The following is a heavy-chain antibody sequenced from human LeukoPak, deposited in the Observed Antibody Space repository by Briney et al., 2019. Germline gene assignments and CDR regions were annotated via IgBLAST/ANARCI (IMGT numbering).Heavy chain of an antibody. CDR1: GFTFSSYS. Sequence: PGGSLRLSCAASGFTFSSYSMNWVRQAPGKGLEWVSSISSSSSYIYYADSVKGRFTISRDNAKNSLYLQMNSLRAEDTAVYYCARAPPGYCSGGSCSRPLDLWGQGTLVTASS. J-gene: IGHJ5*02. V-gene: IGHV3-21*01. D-gene: IGHD2-15*01. CDR3: ARAPPGYCSGGSCSRPLDL. CDR2: ISSSSSYI.